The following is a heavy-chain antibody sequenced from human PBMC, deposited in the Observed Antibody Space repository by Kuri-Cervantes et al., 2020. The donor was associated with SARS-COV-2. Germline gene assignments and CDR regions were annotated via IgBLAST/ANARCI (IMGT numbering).Heavy chain of an antibody. V-gene: IGHV3-9*01. D-gene: IGHD3-10*01. J-gene: IGHJ4*02. Sequence: SLKISCAASGFTFDDYAMHWVRQAPGKGLEWVSGISWNSGSIGYADSVKGRFTVSRDNAKNSLHLQMSNLRGEDTAVYYCVRDRFDSGSYYDDLYYWGQGTVVTVSS. CDR3: VRDRFDSGSYYDDLYY. CDR2: ISWNSGSI. CDR1: GFTFDDYA.